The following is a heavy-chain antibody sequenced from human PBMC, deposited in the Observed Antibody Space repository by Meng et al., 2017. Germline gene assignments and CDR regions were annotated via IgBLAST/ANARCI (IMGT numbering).Heavy chain of an antibody. CDR2: ISWDGGST. J-gene: IGHJ3*02. Sequence: GESLKISCAASGFTFDDYTMHWVRQAPGKGLEWVSLISWDGGSTYYADSVKGRFTISRDNTNPSLDLQINSVRVEDTAVYYCARDILGGAFDIWGQGKMV. CDR1: GFTFDDYT. CDR3: ARDILGGAFDI. V-gene: IGHV3-43*01. D-gene: IGHD3-3*02.